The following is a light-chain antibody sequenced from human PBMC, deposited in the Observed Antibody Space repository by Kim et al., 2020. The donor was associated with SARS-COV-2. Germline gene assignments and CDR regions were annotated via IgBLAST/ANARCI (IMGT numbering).Light chain of an antibody. V-gene: IGLV3-1*01. CDR1: NLGGRY. Sequence: LSPGQTATIPCSGDNLGGRYVSWYQQGPGQTPVLVMYQDIERPSGIPDRFSGSNSGNTATLTISGTQAMDEADYYCQAWDNNAAIFGGGTKLTVL. J-gene: IGLJ2*01. CDR3: QAWDNNAAI. CDR2: QDI.